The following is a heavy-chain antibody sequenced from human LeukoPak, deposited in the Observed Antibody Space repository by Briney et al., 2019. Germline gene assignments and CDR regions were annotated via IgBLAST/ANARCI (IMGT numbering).Heavy chain of an antibody. CDR1: GGTFSSYA. CDR2: IIPIFGTA. Sequence: SVKVSCKASGGTFSSYAISWVRQAPGQGLEWMGGIIPIFGTANYAQKFQGRVTITTDESTSTAYMELSSLRSEDTAVYYCARDTGQQLVHDAFDTWGQGTMVTVSS. J-gene: IGHJ3*02. D-gene: IGHD6-13*01. V-gene: IGHV1-69*05. CDR3: ARDTGQQLVHDAFDT.